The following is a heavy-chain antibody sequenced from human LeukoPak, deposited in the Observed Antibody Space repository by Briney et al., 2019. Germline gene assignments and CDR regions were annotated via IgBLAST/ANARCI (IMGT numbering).Heavy chain of an antibody. J-gene: IGHJ4*02. CDR1: GFTFSSYS. CDR3: ASPTDTAMVFDY. Sequence: GSLRLSCAASGFTFSSYSMNWVRQAPGKGLEWVSAISGSGGSTYYADSVKGRFTISRDNSKNTLYLQMNSLRAEDTAVYYCASPTDTAMVFDYWGQGTLVTVSS. CDR2: ISGSGGST. D-gene: IGHD5-18*01. V-gene: IGHV3-23*01.